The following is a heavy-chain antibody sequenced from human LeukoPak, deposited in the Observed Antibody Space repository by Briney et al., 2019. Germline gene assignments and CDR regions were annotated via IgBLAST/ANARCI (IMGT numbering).Heavy chain of an antibody. CDR2: IYYSGST. J-gene: IGHJ4*02. D-gene: IGHD3-9*01. CDR3: ARGFGYYDVLTAF. V-gene: IGHV4-59*01. Sequence: PSETLSLTCAVSGGXMRDYYCSWIRQPPGKGLEWIGNIYYSGSTNYNPSLKSRVTISVDTSKNQFSLKVRSVTAADTAVYYCARGFGYYDVLTAFWGQGTLVTVSS. CDR1: GGXMRDYY.